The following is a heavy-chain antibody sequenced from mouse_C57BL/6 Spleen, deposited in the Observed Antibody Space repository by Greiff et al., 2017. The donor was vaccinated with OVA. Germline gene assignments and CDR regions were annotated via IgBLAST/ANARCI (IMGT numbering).Heavy chain of an antibody. CDR1: GYTFTSYW. CDR2: IYPGSGST. D-gene: IGHD2-4*01. V-gene: IGHV1-55*01. Sequence: QVHVKQPGAELVKPGASVKMSCKASGYTFTSYWITWVKQRPGQGLEWIGDIYPGSGSTNYNEKFKSKATLTVDTSSSTAYMQLSSLTSEDSAVYYCARLDDYEGYFDVWGTGTTVTVSS. CDR3: ARLDDYEGYFDV. J-gene: IGHJ1*03.